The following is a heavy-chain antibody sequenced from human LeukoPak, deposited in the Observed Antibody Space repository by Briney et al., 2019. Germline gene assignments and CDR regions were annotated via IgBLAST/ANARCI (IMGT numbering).Heavy chain of an antibody. V-gene: IGHV3-74*01. CDR2: INSDGRST. J-gene: IGHJ4*02. CDR1: GFTFSNYW. D-gene: IGHD6-19*01. CDR3: ARDLSSSGWSFDY. Sequence: GGSLRLSCAASGFTFSNYWMHWVRQAPGKGLVWVSRINSDGRSTNYADSVKGRFTISRENAKNTLFLQMNSLRAEDAAVYYCARDLSSSGWSFDYWGQGTLVTVSS.